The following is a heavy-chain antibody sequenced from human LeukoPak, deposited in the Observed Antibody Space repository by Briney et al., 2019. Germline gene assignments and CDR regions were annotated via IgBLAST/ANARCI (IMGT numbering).Heavy chain of an antibody. D-gene: IGHD1-1*01. V-gene: IGHV3-23*01. CDR3: AKGDNFGRVADAFDS. CDR2: ITSGADT. Sequence: PGGSLRLSCAASGFTFDKFAMSWVRQAPGKGLQWVSTITSGADTYYADSVKGRFSISRDNSRNTVSVQMHSLRADDTAVYFCAKGDNFGRVADAFDSWGQRTMVTVSS. J-gene: IGHJ3*01. CDR1: GFTFDKFA.